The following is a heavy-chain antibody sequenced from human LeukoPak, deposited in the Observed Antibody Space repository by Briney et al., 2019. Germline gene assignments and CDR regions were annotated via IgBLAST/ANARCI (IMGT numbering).Heavy chain of an antibody. CDR1: GGSFSGYY. CDR2: INHSGST. V-gene: IGHV4-34*01. CDR3: AIQSSGWPDFDY. Sequence: PSETLSLTCAVYGGSFSGYYWSWIRQPPGKGLEWIGEINHSGSTNYNPSLKSRVTISVDTSKNQFSLKLSSVTAADTAVYYCAIQSSGWPDFDYWGQGTLVTVSS. D-gene: IGHD6-19*01. J-gene: IGHJ4*02.